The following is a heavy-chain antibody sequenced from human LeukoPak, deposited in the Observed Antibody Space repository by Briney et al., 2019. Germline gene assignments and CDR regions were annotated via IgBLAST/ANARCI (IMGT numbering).Heavy chain of an antibody. V-gene: IGHV3-11*04. CDR3: ARRVVRGVIILYYYMDV. CDR2: ISSSGSTI. CDR1: GFTFSDYY. D-gene: IGHD3-10*01. Sequence: GGSLRLSCAASGFTFSDYYMSWIRQAPGKGLEWVSYISSSGSTIYYADSVKGRFTISRDNAQNSLYLQMNSLRAEDTAVYYCARRVVRGVIILYYYMDVWGKGTTVTVSS. J-gene: IGHJ6*03.